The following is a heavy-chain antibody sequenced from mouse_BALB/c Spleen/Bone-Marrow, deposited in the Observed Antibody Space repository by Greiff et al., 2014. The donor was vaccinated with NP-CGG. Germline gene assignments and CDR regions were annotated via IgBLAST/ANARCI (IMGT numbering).Heavy chain of an antibody. D-gene: IGHD1-1*01. J-gene: IGHJ3*01. CDR3: AFYYYGRSLFAY. V-gene: IGHV14-3*02. CDR2: IDPANGNT. CDR1: GFNIKDTY. Sequence: EVQLQQSGAELVKPGASVKLSCTASGFNIKDTYMHWVKQRPEQGLEWIGRIDPANGNTKYDPKFQGKATITADTSSNTAYLQLSSLTSEDTAVYYCAFYYYGRSLFAYWGQGTLVTVSA.